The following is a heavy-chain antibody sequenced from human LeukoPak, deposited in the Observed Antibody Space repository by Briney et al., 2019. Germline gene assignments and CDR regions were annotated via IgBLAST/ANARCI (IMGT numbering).Heavy chain of an antibody. CDR1: GGTFSSYA. J-gene: IGHJ4*02. D-gene: IGHD4-17*01. V-gene: IGHV1-24*01. CDR3: ATDGAGDYLNH. Sequence: ASVKVSCKASGGTFSSYAISWVRQAPGQGLEWMGGFNPEDGETFYAQKFQGRGNMTEDTSTDTAYMELSSLSYDDTAVYYCATDGAGDYLNHWGQGTLVTVSS. CDR2: FNPEDGET.